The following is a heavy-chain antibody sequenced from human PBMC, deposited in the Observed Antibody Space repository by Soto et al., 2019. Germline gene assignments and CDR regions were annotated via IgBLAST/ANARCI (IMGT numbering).Heavy chain of an antibody. V-gene: IGHV4-59*01. CDR2: IYYSGST. Sequence: SETLSLTCTVSGGSISSYYWSWIRQPPGKGLEWIGYIYYSGSTNYNPSLKSRVTISVDTSKNQFSLKLSSVTAADTAVYYCACLYSSGWYLDPWGRGTLVTVSS. J-gene: IGHJ5*02. CDR1: GGSISSYY. D-gene: IGHD6-19*01. CDR3: ACLYSSGWYLDP.